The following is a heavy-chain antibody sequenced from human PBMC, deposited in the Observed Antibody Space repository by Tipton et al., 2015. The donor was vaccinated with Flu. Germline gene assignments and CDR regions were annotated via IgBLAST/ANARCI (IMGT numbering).Heavy chain of an antibody. CDR3: ARGYHGSGNYSPVGIDS. CDR2: IYYSGNT. V-gene: IGHV4-39*07. J-gene: IGHJ4*02. Sequence: TLSLTCTVSGGSINSGSYYWAWIRQPPGKGLEWIGSIYYSGNTYYNPSLKSRVSISIDTSRKQFSLKLSSVTAAATAVYYCARGYHGSGNYSPVGIDSWGQGTLVTVSS. D-gene: IGHD3-10*01. CDR1: GGSINSGSYY.